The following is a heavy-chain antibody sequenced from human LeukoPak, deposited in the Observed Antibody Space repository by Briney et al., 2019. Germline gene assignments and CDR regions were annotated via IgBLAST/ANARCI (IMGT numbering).Heavy chain of an antibody. J-gene: IGHJ5*02. Sequence: ASVNVSCKASVYTFTSYGISWVRQAPGQGLEWMGWISAYNGNTNYAQKLQGRVTMTTDTSTSTAYMELRSLRSNDTAVYYCASTIVGATIGWFDPWGQGTLVTVSS. CDR2: ISAYNGNT. CDR3: ASTIVGATIGWFDP. V-gene: IGHV1-18*01. D-gene: IGHD1-26*01. CDR1: VYTFTSYG.